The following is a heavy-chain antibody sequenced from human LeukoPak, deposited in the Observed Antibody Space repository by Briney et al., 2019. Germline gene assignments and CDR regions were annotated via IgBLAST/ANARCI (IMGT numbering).Heavy chain of an antibody. D-gene: IGHD3-10*01. J-gene: IGHJ4*02. CDR1: GFTFSSYA. V-gene: IGHV3-30-3*01. Sequence: GGSLRLPCAASGFTFSSYAMHWVRQAPGKGLEWVAVISYDGSNKYYADSVKGRFTISRDNSKNTLYLQMNSLRAEDTAVYYCASLTDGSGSYYQSYWGQGTLVTVSS. CDR2: ISYDGSNK. CDR3: ASLTDGSGSYYQSY.